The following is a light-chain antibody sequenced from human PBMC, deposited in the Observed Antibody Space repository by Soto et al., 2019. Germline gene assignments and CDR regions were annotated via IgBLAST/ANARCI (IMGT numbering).Light chain of an antibody. J-gene: IGKJ1*01. CDR3: QQYHSLPA. CDR1: QSVFSS. CDR2: GAA. V-gene: IGKV3-15*01. Sequence: EIVMTQSPATLSLSPGERVTLSCRPSQSVFSSLARYQQQHGQDPRLLIYGAATRATSGPARFSGSGSGTEFTLTITSLQSEDFALYYCQQYHSLPAFGRGI.